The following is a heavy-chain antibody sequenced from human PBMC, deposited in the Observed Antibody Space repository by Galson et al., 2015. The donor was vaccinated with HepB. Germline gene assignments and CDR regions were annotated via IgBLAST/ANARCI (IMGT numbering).Heavy chain of an antibody. D-gene: IGHD2-15*01. V-gene: IGHV4-59*01. CDR1: EVSIRSYY. CDR3: AGFPGGGGHAFDY. Sequence: ETLSLTCTVSEVSIRSYYWSWIRQPPGKGLEWIGYTFYSGSAKYNPSLKSRVTISIDTSKNQFSLKLTSVTAADTAIYYCAGFPGGGGHAFDYWGQGSLVSVSS. J-gene: IGHJ4*02. CDR2: TFYSGSA.